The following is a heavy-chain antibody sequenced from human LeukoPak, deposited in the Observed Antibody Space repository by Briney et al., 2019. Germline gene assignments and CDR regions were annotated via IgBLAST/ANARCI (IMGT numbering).Heavy chain of an antibody. CDR3: ARDLSPVVRASPMGY. CDR1: GFTFSNYG. CDR2: ILYDGINK. J-gene: IGHJ4*02. D-gene: IGHD3-10*01. V-gene: IGHV3-30*03. Sequence: GGSPRLSCAASGFTFSNYGMHWVRQAPGKGLERVAVILYDGINKNYADSVKGRFTISRDNSKNTLYLQMNSLRAEDTAVYYCARDLSPVVRASPMGYWGQGTLVTVSS.